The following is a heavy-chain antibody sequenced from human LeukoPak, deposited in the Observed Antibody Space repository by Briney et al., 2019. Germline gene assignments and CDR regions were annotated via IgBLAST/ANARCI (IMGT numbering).Heavy chain of an antibody. CDR2: IGGSGGST. Sequence: GGSLRLSCAASGFTFSSYAMSWVRQAPGKGLEWVSAIGGSGGSTYSADSVKGRFTISRDNSKNTLYLQMNSLRAEDTAVYYCAKALCSGGTCYRFDYWGQGTLVTVSS. V-gene: IGHV3-23*01. D-gene: IGHD2-15*01. J-gene: IGHJ4*02. CDR1: GFTFSSYA. CDR3: AKALCSGGTCYRFDY.